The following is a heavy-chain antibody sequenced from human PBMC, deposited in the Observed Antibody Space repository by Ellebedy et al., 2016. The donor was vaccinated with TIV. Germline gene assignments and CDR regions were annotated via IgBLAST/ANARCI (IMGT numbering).Heavy chain of an antibody. Sequence: SGPTLVKPTQTLTLTCTFSGFSLATSGVAVGWIRQPPGKALEWLALIYWDADRRYSPSLKSRLTVTKDPSKNQVVLTMTNMDPVDTATYFCAHRHVVRGVDSGFDPWGQGTLVTVSS. J-gene: IGHJ5*02. CDR1: GFSLATSGVA. D-gene: IGHD3-10*01. CDR2: IYWDADR. V-gene: IGHV2-5*02. CDR3: AHRHVVRGVDSGFDP.